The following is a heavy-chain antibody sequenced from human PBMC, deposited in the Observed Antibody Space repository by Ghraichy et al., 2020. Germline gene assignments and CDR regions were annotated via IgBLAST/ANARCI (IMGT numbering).Heavy chain of an antibody. J-gene: IGHJ4*02. Sequence: SATLSLTCTVSGVSITSGSYYGGWIRQSPGKGLEWIGSIYYTGITYYNPSLKSRVTISVDTSKNQFSLNLSSVTAADTAVYYCAIAYSYGLLFDFWGQGTLVTVAS. D-gene: IGHD5-18*01. V-gene: IGHV4-39*01. CDR2: IYYTGIT. CDR3: AIAYSYGLLFDF. CDR1: GVSITSGSYY.